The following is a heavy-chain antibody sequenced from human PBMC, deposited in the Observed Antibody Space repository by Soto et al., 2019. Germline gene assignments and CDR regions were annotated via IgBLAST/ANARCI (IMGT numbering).Heavy chain of an antibody. Sequence: QVQLQESGPGLVKPSETLSLTCTVSGGSISSYYWSWIRQPPGKGLEWIGYIYYSGSTNYNPSLKSRVTISVHTSKNQFSLRLSAVTAADTAVYYCARGRAPYYDTSGYSYWGQGTLVTVSS. D-gene: IGHD3-22*01. J-gene: IGHJ4*02. CDR3: ARGRAPYYDTSGYSY. V-gene: IGHV4-59*08. CDR1: GGSISSYY. CDR2: IYYSGST.